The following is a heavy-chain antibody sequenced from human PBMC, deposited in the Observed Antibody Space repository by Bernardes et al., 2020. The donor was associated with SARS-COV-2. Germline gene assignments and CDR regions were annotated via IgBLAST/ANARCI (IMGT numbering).Heavy chain of an antibody. V-gene: IGHV3-21*01. D-gene: IGHD6-19*01. J-gene: IGHJ4*02. CDR3: ARGRYSSGRFDY. CDR2: ISSSSSYI. CDR1: GFTFENFA. Sequence: GGSLRLSCAASGFTFENFAMNWVRQAPGKGPEWVSSISSSSSYIYYADSVKGRFTISRDNAKNSLYLQMNSLRAEDTAVYYCARGRYSSGRFDYWGQGTLVTVSS.